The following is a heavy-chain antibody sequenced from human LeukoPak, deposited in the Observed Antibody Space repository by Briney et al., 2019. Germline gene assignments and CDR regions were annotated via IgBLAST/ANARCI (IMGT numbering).Heavy chain of an antibody. CDR1: GGTFSSYT. J-gene: IGHJ4*02. D-gene: IGHD3-22*01. V-gene: IGHV1-69*04. CDR3: ARDRPHYDSSGYPLF. Sequence: GASVKVSCKASGGTFSSYTITWVRQAPGQGLEWMGRIIPILGIANYAQKFQGRVTITADKSTSTAYMELSSLRSEDTAVYYCARDRPHYDSSGYPLFWGQGTLVTVSS. CDR2: IIPILGIA.